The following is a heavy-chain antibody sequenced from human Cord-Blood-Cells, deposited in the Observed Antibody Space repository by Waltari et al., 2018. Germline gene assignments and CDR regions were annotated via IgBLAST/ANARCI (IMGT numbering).Heavy chain of an antibody. CDR2: IYWDDDK. J-gene: IGHJ1*01. Sequence: QITLKESGPTLVKPTQTLTLTCTFSGFSLSTSGVGVGWIRQPPGKALEWLALIYWDDDKRYSPSLKSRLTITKDTSKNQVVLTMTNMDPVDTATYYCAHTHCTGGVCFKYFQHWGQGTLVTVSS. V-gene: IGHV2-5*02. CDR1: GFSLSTSGVG. D-gene: IGHD2-8*02. CDR3: AHTHCTGGVCFKYFQH.